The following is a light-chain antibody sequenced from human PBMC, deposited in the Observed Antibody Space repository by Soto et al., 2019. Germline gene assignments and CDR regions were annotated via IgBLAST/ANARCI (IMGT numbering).Light chain of an antibody. CDR2: DAS. CDR1: LNVNSY. Sequence: VLTQSPATLSLSPWEIATLSCRASLNVNSYLAWYQQKPGQAPRLLIYDASNRAAGIPARFSGSGSGTDFTLTISSLEPEDFAIYYCQQRQYWPPITFGQGTRLEI. V-gene: IGKV3-11*01. J-gene: IGKJ5*01. CDR3: QQRQYWPPIT.